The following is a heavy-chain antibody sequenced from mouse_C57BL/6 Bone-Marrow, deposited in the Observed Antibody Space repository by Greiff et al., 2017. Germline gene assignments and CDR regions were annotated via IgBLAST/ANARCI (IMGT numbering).Heavy chain of an antibody. CDR1: GFNIKDDY. J-gene: IGHJ2*01. V-gene: IGHV14-4*01. D-gene: IGHD1-1*01. Sequence: VQLQQPGAELVRPGASVKLSCTASGFNIKDDYMHWVKQRPEQGLEWIGWIDPENGDTEYASKFQGKATITADTSSNTAYLQLSSLTSEDTAVYYCTTWNLLLRYLDYWGQGTTLTVSS. CDR2: IDPENGDT. CDR3: TTWNLLLRYLDY.